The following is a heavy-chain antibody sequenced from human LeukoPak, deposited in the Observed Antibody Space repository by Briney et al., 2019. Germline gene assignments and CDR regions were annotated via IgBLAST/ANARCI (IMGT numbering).Heavy chain of an antibody. Sequence: PSETLSLTCTVSGGSISSSSYYWGWIRQPPGKGLEWIGSIYYSGSTYYNPSLKSRVTISVDTSKNQFSLMLSSLTAADTAVYYCARSPQWLFSSSNWFDPWGQGTLVTVSS. J-gene: IGHJ5*02. CDR1: GGSISSSSYY. CDR2: IYYSGST. V-gene: IGHV4-39*01. CDR3: ARSPQWLFSSSNWFDP. D-gene: IGHD3-22*01.